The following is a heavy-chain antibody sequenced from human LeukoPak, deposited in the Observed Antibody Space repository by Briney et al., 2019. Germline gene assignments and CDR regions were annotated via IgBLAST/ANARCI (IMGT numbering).Heavy chain of an antibody. J-gene: IGHJ4*02. CDR3: AKDSMVVTDTPGDY. V-gene: IGHV3-23*01. CDR2: LSGGGGVT. D-gene: IGHD4-23*01. CDR1: EFTFSSYV. Sequence: PGGSLRLSCAASEFTFSSYVMTWVRQPPGKGLEWVSSLSGGGGVTYYADSVKGRFTISRDNSKNTLFLQMNSLRAEDTSVYYCAKDSMVVTDTPGDYWGQGTLVTVSS.